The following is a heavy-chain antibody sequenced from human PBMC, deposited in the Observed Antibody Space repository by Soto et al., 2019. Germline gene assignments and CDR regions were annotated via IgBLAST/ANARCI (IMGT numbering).Heavy chain of an antibody. CDR2: INHSGST. D-gene: IGHD6-19*01. CDR3: ARGQQWLVRNWFDP. J-gene: IGHJ5*02. Sequence: KASETLSLTCAVYGGSFSGYYWSWIRQPPGKGLEWIGEINHSGSTNYNPSLKSRVTISVDTSKNQFSLKLSSVTAADTAVYYCARGQQWLVRNWFDPWGQGTLVTVSS. V-gene: IGHV4-34*01. CDR1: GGSFSGYY.